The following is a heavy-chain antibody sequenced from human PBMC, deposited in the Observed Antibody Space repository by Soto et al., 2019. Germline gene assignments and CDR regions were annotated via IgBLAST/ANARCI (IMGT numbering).Heavy chain of an antibody. V-gene: IGHV4-34*01. CDR2: INHSGST. D-gene: IGHD3-22*01. CDR1: CGSFSGYY. Sequence: PSETLSLTCAVYCGSFSGYYWSWIRQPPGKGLEWVGEINHSGSTNYNPSLKSRVTMSVDTSKNQFSLKLSSVTAADTAVYYCARGVLGSGYYYVPYYFDYWGQGTLVTVSS. CDR3: ARGVLGSGYYYVPYYFDY. J-gene: IGHJ4*02.